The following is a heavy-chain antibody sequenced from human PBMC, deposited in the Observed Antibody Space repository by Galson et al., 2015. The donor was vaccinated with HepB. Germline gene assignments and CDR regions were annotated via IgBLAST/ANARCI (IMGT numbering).Heavy chain of an antibody. CDR3: ARSPRGVVVAAIYGMDV. Sequence: QSGAEVKKPGESLKISCNGSGYSFTSYWIGWVRQMPGKGLEWMGIIYPGDSDTRYSPSFQGQVTISADKSISTAYLQWSSLKASDTAMYYCARSPRGVVVAAIYGMDVWGQGTTVTVSS. CDR2: IYPGDSDT. D-gene: IGHD2-15*01. V-gene: IGHV5-51*03. J-gene: IGHJ6*02. CDR1: GYSFTSYW.